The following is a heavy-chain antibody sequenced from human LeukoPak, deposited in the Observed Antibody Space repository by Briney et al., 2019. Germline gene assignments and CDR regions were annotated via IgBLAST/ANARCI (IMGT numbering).Heavy chain of an antibody. D-gene: IGHD3-9*01. Sequence: PGGSLRLSCAASGFTFNIYALHWVREAPGKGLEWVAVISYHGIDTYYAASVKGRFTISRDNSKNTLYLQMNSLRAEDTAVYYCAKAEYYDILTGHDYWGQGTLVTVSS. CDR1: GFTFNIYA. CDR3: AKAEYYDILTGHDY. J-gene: IGHJ4*02. V-gene: IGHV3-30*04. CDR2: ISYHGIDT.